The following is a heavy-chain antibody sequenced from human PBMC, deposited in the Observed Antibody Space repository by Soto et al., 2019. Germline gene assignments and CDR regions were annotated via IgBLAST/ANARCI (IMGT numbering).Heavy chain of an antibody. CDR1: GYTFTGYA. J-gene: IGHJ4*02. V-gene: IGHV1-3*05. Sequence: QVQLVQSGAEEKKPGASVKVSRKASGYTFTGYAMHWVRQAPGQRFEWMGWINAGNGNTKYSQKFQGSVTITRDTSASTAYMELSSLRSEDTAVYYCARAVAVAADFDYWGQGTLVTVSS. D-gene: IGHD6-19*01. CDR2: INAGNGNT. CDR3: ARAVAVAADFDY.